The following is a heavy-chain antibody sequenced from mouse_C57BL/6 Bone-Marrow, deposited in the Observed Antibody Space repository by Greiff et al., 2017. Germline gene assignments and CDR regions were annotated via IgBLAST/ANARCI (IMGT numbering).Heavy chain of an antibody. J-gene: IGHJ4*01. V-gene: IGHV1-61*01. Sequence: QVHVKQPGAELVRPGSSVKLSCKASGYTFTSYWMDWVKQRPGQGLEWIGNIYPSDSETHYNQKFKDKATLTVDKSSSTAYMQLSSLTSEDSAVYYCARGTTVVARYAMDYWGQGTSVTVSS. CDR2: IYPSDSET. CDR3: ARGTTVVARYAMDY. D-gene: IGHD1-1*01. CDR1: GYTFTSYW.